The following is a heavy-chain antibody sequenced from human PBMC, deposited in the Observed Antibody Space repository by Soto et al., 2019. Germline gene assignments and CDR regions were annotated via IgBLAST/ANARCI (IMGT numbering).Heavy chain of an antibody. J-gene: IGHJ6*02. D-gene: IGHD3-22*01. CDR1: GGSISSGGYY. V-gene: IGHV4-31*03. CDR2: IYYSGST. CDR3: ARGSGSSGYLNYYYYGMDV. Sequence: QVQLQESGPGLVKPSQTLSLTCTVSGGSISSGGYYWSWIRQHPGKGLEWIGYIYYSGSTYYNPSLKSRVTISVDTSKNQFSLKLSPVTAADTAVYYCARGSGSSGYLNYYYYGMDVWGQGTTVTVSS.